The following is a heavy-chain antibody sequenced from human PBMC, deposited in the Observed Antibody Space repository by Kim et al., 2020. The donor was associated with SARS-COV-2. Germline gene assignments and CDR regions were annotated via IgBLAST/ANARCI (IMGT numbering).Heavy chain of an antibody. D-gene: IGHD6-13*01. V-gene: IGHV4-59*08. CDR3: GGQSSSWYVFFDY. J-gene: IGHJ4*02. Sequence: SETLSLTCTVSGGSINSYYWSWIRQPPGKGLEWIGYIPYSGSTTYNPSRKSRVTISVDTSKNQFSLKLSSVTAADTAVYYCGGQSSSWYVFFDYWGQGTLVTVSS. CDR1: GGSINSYY. CDR2: IPYSGST.